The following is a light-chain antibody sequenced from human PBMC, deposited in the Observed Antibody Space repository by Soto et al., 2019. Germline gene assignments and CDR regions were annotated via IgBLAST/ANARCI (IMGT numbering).Light chain of an antibody. CDR2: GDN. Sequence: QSVLTQPPSVSGTPGQRVTISCSGSISNIATNYVHWFQQLPGTAPKVLSNGDNQRPSGVPDRFSGSKSGNSASLAISGLLSEDEAEYYCASWDDTVRSYVFGTGTKVTVL. CDR1: ISNIATNY. V-gene: IGLV1-47*01. J-gene: IGLJ1*01. CDR3: ASWDDTVRSYV.